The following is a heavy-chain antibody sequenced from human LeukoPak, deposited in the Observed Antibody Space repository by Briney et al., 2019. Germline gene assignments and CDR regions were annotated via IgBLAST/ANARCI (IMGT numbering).Heavy chain of an antibody. V-gene: IGHV1-2*02. Sequence: GASVKVSCKASGYTFTGYCMHWVRQAPGHGLEWMGWINPNSGGTNYAQKFQGRVTMTRDTSISTAYMELSRLRSDDTAVYYCASGSSGWYSPFDYWGQGTLVTVSS. J-gene: IGHJ4*02. CDR3: ASGSSGWYSPFDY. CDR1: GYTFTGYC. CDR2: INPNSGGT. D-gene: IGHD6-19*01.